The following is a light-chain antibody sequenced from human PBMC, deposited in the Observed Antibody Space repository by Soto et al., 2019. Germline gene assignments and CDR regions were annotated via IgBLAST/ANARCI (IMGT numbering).Light chain of an antibody. CDR3: AAWDDSLSGWV. Sequence: QAVVTQPPSASGTPGQRVTISCSGSSSNIGSNYVYWYQQLPGTAPKLLIYRNNQRHSAVPDRFSGSKSGTSASLAISGFRSEDEADYYCAAWDDSLSGWVFGGGTKLTVL. CDR2: RNN. J-gene: IGLJ3*02. V-gene: IGLV1-47*01. CDR1: SSNIGSNY.